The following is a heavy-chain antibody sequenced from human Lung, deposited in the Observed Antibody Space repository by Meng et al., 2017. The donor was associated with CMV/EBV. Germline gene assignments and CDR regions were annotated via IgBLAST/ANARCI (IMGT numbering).Heavy chain of an antibody. J-gene: IGHJ6*02. CDR1: GGTFSSYA. Sequence: SVXVSXXASGGTFSSYAISWVRQAPGQGLEWMGGIIPILGIANYAQKFQGRVTITADKSTSTAYMELRSLRSEDTAVYYCARGACSSTSCYRYYYYGMDVWGQGTXVTVSS. CDR2: IIPILGIA. CDR3: ARGACSSTSCYRYYYYGMDV. D-gene: IGHD2-2*01. V-gene: IGHV1-69*10.